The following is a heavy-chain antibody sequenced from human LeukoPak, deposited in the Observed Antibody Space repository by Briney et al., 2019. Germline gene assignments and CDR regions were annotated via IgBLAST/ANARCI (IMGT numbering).Heavy chain of an antibody. Sequence: ASVKVSCKASGGSFSSYSINWVRQAPGQGLEWMGRIIPVLDIANYAQKFQGRVTITADKSTSTAYMEPSSLRSEDTAVYYCARVRQDGFDPWGQGTLVTVSS. CDR2: IIPVLDIA. D-gene: IGHD2-15*01. J-gene: IGHJ5*02. CDR1: GGSFSSYS. CDR3: ARVRQDGFDP. V-gene: IGHV1-69*04.